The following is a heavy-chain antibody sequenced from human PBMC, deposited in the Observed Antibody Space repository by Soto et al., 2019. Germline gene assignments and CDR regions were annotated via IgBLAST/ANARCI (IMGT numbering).Heavy chain of an antibody. V-gene: IGHV1-3*01. J-gene: IGHJ4*02. CDR3: ASGGEMATTTPFDY. CDR1: GYTFTSYA. D-gene: IGHD5-12*01. CDR2: INAGNGNT. Sequence: ASVKVSCXASGYTFTSYAMHWVRQAHGQRLEWMGWINAGNGNTKYSQKFQGRVTITRDTSASTAYMELSSLRSEDTAVYYCASGGEMATTTPFDYWGQGTLVTVSS.